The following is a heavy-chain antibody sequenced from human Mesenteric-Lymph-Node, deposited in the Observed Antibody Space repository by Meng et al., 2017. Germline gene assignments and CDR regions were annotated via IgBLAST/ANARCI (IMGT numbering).Heavy chain of an antibody. V-gene: IGHV3-23*01. CDR3: AREGGLKYCSGGSCYSNYYYGMDV. D-gene: IGHD2-15*01. J-gene: IGHJ6*02. CDR2: ISAGGVNT. CDR1: GFTFASCA. Sequence: GGSLRLSCAASGFTFASCAMSWVRQAPGRGLEWVSVISAGGVNTFYADSVKGRFTISRDNSKNTVYLQMNSLRAEDTAVYYCAREGGLKYCSGGSCYSNYYYGMDVWGQGTMVTVSS.